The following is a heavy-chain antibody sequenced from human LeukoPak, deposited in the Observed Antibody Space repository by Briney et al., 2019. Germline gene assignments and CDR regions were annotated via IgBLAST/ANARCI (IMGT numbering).Heavy chain of an antibody. CDR3: TRVDGYYYGSGSPDH. CDR1: RLTSGDDT. CDR2: IRSKADGGTT. V-gene: IGHV3-49*03. Sequence: GGSPSPSSTASRLTSGDDTMSWFREAPGEGEGWVGFIRSKADGGTTEYAACVKCRFTISRDDSKSIAYLQMNRLKTEDTAVYYCTRVDGYYYGSGSPDHWGQGPLVTVS. J-gene: IGHJ4*02. D-gene: IGHD3-10*01.